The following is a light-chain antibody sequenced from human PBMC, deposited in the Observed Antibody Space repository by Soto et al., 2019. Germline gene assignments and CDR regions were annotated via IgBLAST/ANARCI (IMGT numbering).Light chain of an antibody. CDR2: KTS. Sequence: DVQMTQSPSSLSPSVGDRVTITCRASPSFNTWLAWYQQKTEKAPKLLIYKTSILESGVPSRFSGSGSGTEFTLTISSLQPEDSATYYCQQYKSYPYTFGQGTKLEMK. J-gene: IGKJ2*01. CDR1: PSFNTW. V-gene: IGKV1-5*03. CDR3: QQYKSYPYT.